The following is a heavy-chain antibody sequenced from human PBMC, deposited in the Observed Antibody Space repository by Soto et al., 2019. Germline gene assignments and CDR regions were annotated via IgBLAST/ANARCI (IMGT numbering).Heavy chain of an antibody. J-gene: IGHJ5*02. Sequence: ASVKVSCKASGYTFTSYYMHWVRQAPGQGLEWMGIINPSGGSTSYAQKFQGRVTMTRDTSTSTVYMELSSLRSEDTAVYYCARDQGNSGWPLRWFDPWGQGTLVTVSS. CDR3: ARDQGNSGWPLRWFDP. CDR1: GYTFTSYY. D-gene: IGHD6-19*01. CDR2: INPSGGST. V-gene: IGHV1-46*01.